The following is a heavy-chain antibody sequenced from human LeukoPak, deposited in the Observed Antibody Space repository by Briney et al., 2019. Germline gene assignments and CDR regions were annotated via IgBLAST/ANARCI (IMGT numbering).Heavy chain of an antibody. CDR1: GFTFSTYA. Sequence: PGGSLRLSCAASGFTFSTYAMTWVRQAPGKGLEWVSSIGTQGTTTYYADSVKGRFTISRDDSKNTLYLQMYSLRADDTAVYHCASTGPPPYISGRSSAKVYYFESWGQGTLVTVSS. CDR2: IGTQGTTT. V-gene: IGHV3-23*01. D-gene: IGHD3-22*01. J-gene: IGHJ4*02. CDR3: ASTGPPPYISGRSSAKVYYFES.